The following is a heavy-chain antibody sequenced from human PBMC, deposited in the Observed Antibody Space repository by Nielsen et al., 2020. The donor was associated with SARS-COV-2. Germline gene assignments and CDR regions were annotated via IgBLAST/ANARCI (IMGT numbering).Heavy chain of an antibody. CDR3: ARDSTYMRFGEFHDY. CDR2: INSNGSTI. D-gene: IGHD3-10*01. V-gene: IGHV3-11*01. J-gene: IGHJ4*02. CDR1: GFTFSDYY. Sequence: GGSLRLSCAASGFTFSDYYMSWIRQAPGKGLEWVSYINSNGSTIYYADSVKGRFTISRDNAKNSLYLQMNSLRAEDTAVYYCARDSTYMRFGEFHDYWGQGTLVTASS.